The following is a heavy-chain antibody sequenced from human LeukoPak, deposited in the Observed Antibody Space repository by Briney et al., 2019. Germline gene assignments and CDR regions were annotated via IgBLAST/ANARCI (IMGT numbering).Heavy chain of an antibody. D-gene: IGHD7-27*01. J-gene: IGHJ3*02. CDR1: GGSISSYN. Sequence: SVALSLTCTVSGGSISSYNWSWIRQPPGKGLEWIGYIYYIGSNNYNPSLKSRVTISVDTSKNQFSLKLSSVTAADTAVYYCARRWGSDAFDIWGQGTMVTVS. CDR3: ARRWGSDAFDI. CDR2: IYYIGSN. V-gene: IGHV4-59*08.